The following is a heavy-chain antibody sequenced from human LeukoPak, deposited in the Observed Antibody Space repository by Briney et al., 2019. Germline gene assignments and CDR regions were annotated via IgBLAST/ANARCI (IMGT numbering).Heavy chain of an antibody. CDR1: GFTFSSYS. V-gene: IGHV3-21*01. J-gene: IGHJ3*02. CDR2: ISSSSSYI. CDR3: ARXXXXXXXXXXI. Sequence: SGGSLRLSCAASGFTFSSYSMNWVRQAPGKGLEWVSSISSSSSYIYYADSVKGRFTISRDNAKNSLYLQMNSLRAEDTAVYYCARXXXXXXXXXXIWGQXTMVTVSS.